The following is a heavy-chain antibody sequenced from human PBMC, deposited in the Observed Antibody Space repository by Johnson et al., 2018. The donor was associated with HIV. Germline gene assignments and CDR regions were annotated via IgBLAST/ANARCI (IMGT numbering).Heavy chain of an antibody. J-gene: IGHJ3*02. D-gene: IGHD3-22*01. Sequence: VQLVESGGGVVRPGGSLRLSCAASGFTFDDYAMSWVRQVPGKGLEWVSFIHSDGSNEYYADSVKGRFTISRDNAKNSLYLQMNSLRAEDTAVYYCAKPHQYDSSGYWSGRDASDIWGQGTMVTVSS. CDR2: IHSDGSNE. V-gene: IGHV3-20*04. CDR3: AKPHQYDSSGYWSGRDASDI. CDR1: GFTFDDYA.